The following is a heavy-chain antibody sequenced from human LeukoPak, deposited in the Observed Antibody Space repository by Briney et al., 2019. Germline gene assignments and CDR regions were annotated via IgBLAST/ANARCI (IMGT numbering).Heavy chain of an antibody. CDR1: GFTFSNYN. J-gene: IGHJ6*03. CDR2: ITSSSSYK. D-gene: IGHD1-26*01. CDR3: ARDPYSGAYYEGYYYYYMDV. V-gene: IGHV3-21*01. Sequence: GGSLRLSCAAPGFTFSNYNMDWVRQAPGKGLEWISSITSSSSYKFYADSVKGRFTISRDNAKNSLYLQMNSLRAEDTAVYYCARDPYSGAYYEGYYYYYMDVWGKGTTVTVSS.